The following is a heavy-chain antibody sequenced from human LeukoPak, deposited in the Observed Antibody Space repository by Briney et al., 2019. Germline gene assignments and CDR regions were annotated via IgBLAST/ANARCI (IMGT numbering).Heavy chain of an antibody. D-gene: IGHD2-2*01. J-gene: IGHJ3*02. CDR2: IYTSGST. Sequence: SETLSLTCTVSGGSISSYYWSWIRQPAGKGLEWIGRIYTSGSTNYNPSLKSRVTMSVDTSKNQFSLKLSSVTAADTAVYYCARAHYPYCSSTSCYLDIWGQGTMVTVSS. V-gene: IGHV4-4*07. CDR1: GGSISSYY. CDR3: ARAHYPYCSSTSCYLDI.